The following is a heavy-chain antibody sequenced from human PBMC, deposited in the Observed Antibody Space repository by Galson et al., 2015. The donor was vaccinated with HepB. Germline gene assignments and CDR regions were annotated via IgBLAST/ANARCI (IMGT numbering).Heavy chain of an antibody. CDR1: GFTFGSYA. D-gene: IGHD5-18*01. CDR3: AKGVQRGYSYGPFDY. CDR2: ISGVGIST. Sequence: SLRLSCAASGFTFGSYAMSWVRQTPGKGLEWVSAISGVGISTYYADSVRGRFTISRDNSNNTLYLQMNSLTAEDTALYYCAKGVQRGYSYGPFDYWGQGTLVTVSS. J-gene: IGHJ4*02. V-gene: IGHV3-23*01.